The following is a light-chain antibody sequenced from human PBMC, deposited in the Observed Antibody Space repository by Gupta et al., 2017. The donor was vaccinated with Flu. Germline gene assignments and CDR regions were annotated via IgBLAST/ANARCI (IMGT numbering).Light chain of an antibody. CDR1: QRISSSY. CDR2: GAS. V-gene: IGKV3-20*01. Sequence: TLSLSPGERATLSCRASQRISSSYLAWYQQKPGQAPRLLIYGASSRATGIPDRFSGSGSGTDFTLTISRLKPDDFAVYYCQQYGSSPPYTFGQGTKLEIK. J-gene: IGKJ2*01. CDR3: QQYGSSPPYT.